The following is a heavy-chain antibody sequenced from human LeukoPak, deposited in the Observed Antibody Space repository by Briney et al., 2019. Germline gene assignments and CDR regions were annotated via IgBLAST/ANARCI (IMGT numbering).Heavy chain of an antibody. J-gene: IGHJ4*02. CDR3: GKEVERHFDLKY. CDR2: ITSSSSSM. Sequence: GGSLRLSCVASGFTFSIYTMSWVRQAPGKGLEWVSSITSSSSSMYSADSVKGRLTISRDNAKNSLYLQMNSLRAEDTAVYYCGKEVERHFDLKYWGQGTLVTVSS. V-gene: IGHV3-21*04. CDR1: GFTFSIYT.